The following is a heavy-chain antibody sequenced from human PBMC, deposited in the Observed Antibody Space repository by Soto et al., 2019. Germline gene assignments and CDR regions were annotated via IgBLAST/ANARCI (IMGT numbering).Heavy chain of an antibody. D-gene: IGHD1-26*01. V-gene: IGHV1-45*02. CDR3: ASGGAGSGPFTWELPDH. CDR1: GNTFTYRY. Sequence: QMQLVQSGAEVKKTGSSVTVSCKALGNTFTYRYLHWVRQAPGQALEWMGWITPFNGDVHYAQKFQERVTSTRDRSINTAYRQMSSLRSEDTAMYYCASGGAGSGPFTWELPDHWGQGTLVTVSS. CDR2: ITPFNGDV. J-gene: IGHJ4*02.